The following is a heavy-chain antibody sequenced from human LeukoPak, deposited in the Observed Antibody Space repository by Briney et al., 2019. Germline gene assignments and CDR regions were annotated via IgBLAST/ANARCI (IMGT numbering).Heavy chain of an antibody. J-gene: IGHJ4*02. Sequence: QSGGSLRLSCAASGFTFSSYWMHWVRQAPGKGLVWVSRINSDGGTTSYADSVKGRFTISRDNAKSTLYLQMNSLRAEDTAVYYCARVYDSYGYGPDYWGQGTLVTVSS. V-gene: IGHV3-74*01. CDR2: INSDGGTT. D-gene: IGHD5-18*01. CDR1: GFTFSSYW. CDR3: ARVYDSYGYGPDY.